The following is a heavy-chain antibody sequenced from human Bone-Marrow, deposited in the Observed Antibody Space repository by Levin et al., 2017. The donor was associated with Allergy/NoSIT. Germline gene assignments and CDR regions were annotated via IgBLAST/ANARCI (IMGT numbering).Heavy chain of an antibody. CDR2: IRNKANSHST. CDR1: GFTFSGHH. Sequence: GGSLRLSCAASGFTFSGHHMDWVRQAPGKGLEWVGRIRNKANSHSTEYAASVKGRFTISRDDSKNSLYLQMNSLKTEDTAVYYCARLGSNKWNDAFDIWGQGTMVTVSS. CDR3: ARLGSNKWNDAFDI. D-gene: IGHD1-1*01. V-gene: IGHV3-72*01. J-gene: IGHJ3*02.